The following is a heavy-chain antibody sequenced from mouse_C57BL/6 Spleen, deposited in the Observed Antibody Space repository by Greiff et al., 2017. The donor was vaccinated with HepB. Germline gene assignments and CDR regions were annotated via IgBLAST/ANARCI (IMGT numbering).Heavy chain of an antibody. CDR2: IYPGDGDT. J-gene: IGHJ3*01. Sequence: VQLQQSGPELVKPGASVKISCKASGYAFSSSWMNWVKQRPGKGLEWIGRIYPGDGDTNYNGKFKGKATLTADKSSSTAYMQLSSLTSEDSAVYFCARDDGYSLAWFAYWGQGTLVTVSA. D-gene: IGHD2-3*01. V-gene: IGHV1-82*01. CDR1: GYAFSSSW. CDR3: ARDDGYSLAWFAY.